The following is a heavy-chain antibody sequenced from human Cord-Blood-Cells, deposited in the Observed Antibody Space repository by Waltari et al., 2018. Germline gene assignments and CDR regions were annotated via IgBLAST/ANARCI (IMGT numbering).Heavy chain of an antibody. J-gene: IGHJ4*02. CDR1: GGFLSGYY. D-gene: IGHD1-26*01. V-gene: IGHV4-34*01. CDR3: ARRSVGASAYFDY. Sequence: QVQLQQWGAGLLTPSETLLLTCAVYGGFLSGYYWRWNPQPPGKGLEWIWEINHSGSTNYNPSLKSRVTISVDTSKNQFSLKLSSVTAADTAVYYCARRSVGASAYFDYWGQGTLVTVSS. CDR2: INHSGST.